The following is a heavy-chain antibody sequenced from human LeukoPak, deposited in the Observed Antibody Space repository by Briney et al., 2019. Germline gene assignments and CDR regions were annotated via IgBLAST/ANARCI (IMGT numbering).Heavy chain of an antibody. V-gene: IGHV5-51*01. CDR1: GYSFTSYW. D-gene: IGHD3-22*01. CDR2: IYPGDSDT. J-gene: IGHJ3*02. Sequence: GESLKISCKGSGYSFTSYWIGWVRQMPGKGLEWMGIIYPGDSDTRYSPSFQGQVTISADKSISTAYLQWSSLKASDTAMYYCARLYYYYDSSGYSWGAFDIWGQGTMVTVSS. CDR3: ARLYYYYDSSGYSWGAFDI.